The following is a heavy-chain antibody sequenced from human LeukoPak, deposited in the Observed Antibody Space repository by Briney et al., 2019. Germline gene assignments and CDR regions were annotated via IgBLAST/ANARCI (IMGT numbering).Heavy chain of an antibody. CDR2: IKQDGSEQ. Sequence: PGGSLRLSCAASGFTFSSYWMSWVRQDPGKGLELVANIKQDGSEQYYVDSVKGRFTISRDNAKNPLYLQMNSLRAEDTAVYYCATYSYYDFWSGYYTSTGPQGRAFDYWGQGTLVTVSS. CDR3: ATYSYYDFWSGYYTSTGPQGRAFDY. J-gene: IGHJ4*02. V-gene: IGHV3-7*01. D-gene: IGHD3-3*01. CDR1: GFTFSSYW.